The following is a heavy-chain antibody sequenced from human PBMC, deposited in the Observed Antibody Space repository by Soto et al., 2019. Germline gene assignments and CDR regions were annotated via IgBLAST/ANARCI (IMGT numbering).Heavy chain of an antibody. Sequence: PGESLKISCKGSGYSFTSYWISWVRQMPGKGLEWMGRIDPSDSYTNYSPSFQGHVTISADKSISTAYLQWSSLKASDTAMYYCARHAYYYDSSGPRAFDIWGQGTMVTVSS. V-gene: IGHV5-10-1*01. D-gene: IGHD3-22*01. CDR2: IDPSDSYT. J-gene: IGHJ3*02. CDR1: GYSFTSYW. CDR3: ARHAYYYDSSGPRAFDI.